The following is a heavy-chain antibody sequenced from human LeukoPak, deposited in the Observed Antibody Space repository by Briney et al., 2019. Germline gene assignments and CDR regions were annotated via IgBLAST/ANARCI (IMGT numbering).Heavy chain of an antibody. V-gene: IGHV3-53*01. J-gene: IGHJ4*02. CDR2: IYSGGST. D-gene: IGHD3-22*01. CDR1: GFTVSSNY. Sequence: PGGSLRLSCAASGFTVSSNYMSWVRQAPGKGLEWVSVIYSGGSTYYADSVKGRFTISRDNSKNTLYLQMNSLRAEDTAVYYCARDLSFGSGYYVRLGYWGQSTLVTVSS. CDR3: ARDLSFGSGYYVRLGY.